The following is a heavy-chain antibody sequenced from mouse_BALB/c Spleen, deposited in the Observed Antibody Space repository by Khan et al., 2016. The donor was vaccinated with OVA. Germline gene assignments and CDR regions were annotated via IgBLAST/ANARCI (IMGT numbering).Heavy chain of an antibody. CDR1: GYNFTNSG. Sequence: IPFVHSGPELKKPGETVKISCKASGYNFTNSGMNWVKQSPGKALKWMGWINTYTGEPTYADDFKGRFAFSLETSASTAYLQINNLKNEDKATYFCARTTYFSYTLAHWDQGNSVTVAS. V-gene: IGHV9-1*02. CDR3: ARTTYFSYTLAH. CDR2: INTYTGEP. J-gene: IGHJ4*01. D-gene: IGHD2-10*01.